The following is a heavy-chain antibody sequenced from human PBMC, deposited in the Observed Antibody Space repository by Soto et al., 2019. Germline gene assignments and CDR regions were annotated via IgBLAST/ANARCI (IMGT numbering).Heavy chain of an antibody. J-gene: IGHJ4*02. Sequence: PSETLSLTCAVYCGSFSGYYWSWIRQPPGKGLEWIGEINHSGSTNYNPSLKSRVTMSIDTSKNQFSLKLNSVTAADTAVYYCARSGLSDYWGQGTLVTVS. CDR1: CGSFSGYY. CDR2: INHSGST. CDR3: ARSGLSDY. D-gene: IGHD5-12*01. V-gene: IGHV4-34*01.